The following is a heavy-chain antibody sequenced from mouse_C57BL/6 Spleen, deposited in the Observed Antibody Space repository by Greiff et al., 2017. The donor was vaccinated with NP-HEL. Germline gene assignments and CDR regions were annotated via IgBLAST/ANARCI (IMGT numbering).Heavy chain of an antibody. CDR2: ISDGGSYT. J-gene: IGHJ2*01. CDR3: AYGAGGSSPYCFAY. CDR1: GFTFSSYA. V-gene: IGHV5-4*03. D-gene: IGHD1-1*01. Sequence: EVKLQESGGGLVKPGGSLKLSCAASGFTFSSYAMSWVRQTPEKRLEWVATISDGGSYTYYPDNVKGRFTISRDNTKNNLYLQMRQLKYEDTDKYSSAYGAGGSSPYCFAYWGQGTTLTVSS.